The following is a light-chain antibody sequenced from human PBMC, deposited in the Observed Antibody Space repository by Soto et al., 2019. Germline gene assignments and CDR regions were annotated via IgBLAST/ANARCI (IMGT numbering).Light chain of an antibody. Sequence: DIVMTQSPDSLAVSLGERATINCKSSQSVLYSSNNKNYLAWYQQKPGQPPKLLIYWASTRESGVPDRFSGSGSETDFTLTISSLQAEAVAVYYCQQYYNKVTFGQGTRLEIK. CDR3: QQYYNKVT. CDR1: QSVLYSSNNKNY. CDR2: WAS. V-gene: IGKV4-1*01. J-gene: IGKJ5*01.